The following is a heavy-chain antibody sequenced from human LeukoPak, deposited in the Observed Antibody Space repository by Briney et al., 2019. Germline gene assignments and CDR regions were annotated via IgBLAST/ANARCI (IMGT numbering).Heavy chain of an antibody. D-gene: IGHD6-19*01. J-gene: IGHJ3*02. CDR1: GFTFSSNC. CDR2: ILSDGSNK. CDR3: AKGPGRYSSGWLGVHAFDI. V-gene: IGHV3-30*18. Sequence: GGSLRLSCAASGFTFSSNCMHWVRQAPGKGLEWVAVILSDGSNKYYADSVKGRFTISRDNSKNTLYLQMNSLRAEDTAVYYCAKGPGRYSSGWLGVHAFDIWGQGTMVAVSS.